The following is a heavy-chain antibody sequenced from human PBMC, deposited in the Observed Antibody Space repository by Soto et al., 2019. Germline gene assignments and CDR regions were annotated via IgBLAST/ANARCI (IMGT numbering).Heavy chain of an antibody. CDR2: ISYDGSNK. Sequence: GGSLRLSCAASGFTFSSYAMHWVRQAPGKGLEWVAVISYDGSNKYYADSVKGRFTISRDNSKNTLYLQMNSLRAEDTAVYYCARDRVGATHHIDYWGQGTLVTVSS. V-gene: IGHV3-30-3*01. CDR1: GFTFSSYA. J-gene: IGHJ4*02. CDR3: ARDRVGATHHIDY. D-gene: IGHD1-26*01.